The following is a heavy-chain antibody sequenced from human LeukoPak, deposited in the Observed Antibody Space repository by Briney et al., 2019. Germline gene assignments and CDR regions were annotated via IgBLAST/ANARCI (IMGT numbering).Heavy chain of an antibody. CDR2: IIPIFGTA. CDR1: GGTFSSYA. CDR3: ARQLADAFDI. J-gene: IGHJ3*02. V-gene: IGHV1-69*05. Sequence: GSSVKVSCKASGGTFSSYAISWVRQAPGQGLEWMGGIIPIFGTANYAQKFQGRVTITTDESTSTAYMELSSLRPEDTAVYYCARQLADAFDIWGQGTMVTVSS. D-gene: IGHD6-6*01.